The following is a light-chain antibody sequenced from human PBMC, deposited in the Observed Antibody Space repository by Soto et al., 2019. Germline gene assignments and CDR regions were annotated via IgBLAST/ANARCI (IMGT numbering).Light chain of an antibody. J-gene: IGKJ4*01. Sequence: EIVWIQSPATLSLSPGGRATLSCRASQSVSSNLAWYQQNPGQAPNLLIFDASKRATGIPARFSGSGSGTDFTLTISSLETEDFAVYYCQQHTNWPLTFGGGTKVDIK. V-gene: IGKV3-11*01. CDR2: DAS. CDR1: QSVSSN. CDR3: QQHTNWPLT.